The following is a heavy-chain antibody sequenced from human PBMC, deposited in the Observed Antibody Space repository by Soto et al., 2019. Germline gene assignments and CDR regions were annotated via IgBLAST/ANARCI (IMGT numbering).Heavy chain of an antibody. D-gene: IGHD6-19*01. J-gene: IGHJ4*02. CDR2: IIPIFGTA. Sequence: VSCKASGGTFSSYAISWVRQAPGQGLEWMGGIIPIFGTANYAQKFQGRVTITADESTSTAYMELSSLRSEDTAVYYCARVSVAGTIRQYYFDYWGQGTLVTVSS. CDR3: ARVSVAGTIRQYYFDY. V-gene: IGHV1-69*01. CDR1: GGTFSSYA.